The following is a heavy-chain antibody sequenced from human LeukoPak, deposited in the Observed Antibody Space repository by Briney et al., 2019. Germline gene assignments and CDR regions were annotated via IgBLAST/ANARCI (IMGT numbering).Heavy chain of an antibody. V-gene: IGHV3-11*01. D-gene: IGHD4-23*01. CDR1: GFTFSDSY. CDR2: ISGSGSAI. CDR3: ARESPTWRTMVTPGA. Sequence: GGSLTLSCAASGFTFSDSYMTWIRQAPGKGLEWLSNISGSGSAISYADSVKGRFTISRDNAQNSLFLQMNSLRADDTAIYYCARESPTWRTMVTPGAWGQGTLVTVSS. J-gene: IGHJ4*02.